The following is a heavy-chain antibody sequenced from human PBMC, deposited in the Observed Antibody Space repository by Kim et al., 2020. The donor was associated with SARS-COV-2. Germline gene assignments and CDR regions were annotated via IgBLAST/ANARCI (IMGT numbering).Heavy chain of an antibody. Sequence: SETLSLTCTVSGGSISSYYWSWIRQPPGKGLEWIGYIYYSGSTNYNPSLKSRVTISVDTSKNQFSLKLSSVTAADTAVYYCARGVSRELLGDWFDPWGQGTLVTVSS. CDR2: IYYSGST. D-gene: IGHD1-26*01. J-gene: IGHJ5*02. CDR3: ARGVSRELLGDWFDP. V-gene: IGHV4-59*01. CDR1: GGSISSYY.